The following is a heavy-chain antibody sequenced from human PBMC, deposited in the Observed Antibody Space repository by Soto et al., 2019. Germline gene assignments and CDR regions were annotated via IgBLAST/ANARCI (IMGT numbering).Heavy chain of an antibody. CDR3: VRGAKNIYAMDV. Sequence: EVQLVESGGGLVQPGGSLRLSCAASGFAFSSYWMHWVRQAPGKGLLWVSRIKFDGSSTYYGDSGKGRFTISRDDAKNTVFLQMNGLRVDDMAVYYCVRGAKNIYAMDVWGHGTTGTVSS. CDR2: IKFDGSST. CDR1: GFAFSSYW. J-gene: IGHJ6*02. V-gene: IGHV3-74*01.